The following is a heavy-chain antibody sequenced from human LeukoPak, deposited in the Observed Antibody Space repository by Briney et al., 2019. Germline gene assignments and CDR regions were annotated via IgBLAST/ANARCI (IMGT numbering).Heavy chain of an antibody. Sequence: HSGGSLRLSCAASGFTFSSYAMSWVRQAPGKGLEWVSAISGSGGSTYYADSVKGRFTISRDNSKNTLYLQMDSLRAEDTAEYYCAKSLLTTATGTGRAFDIWGQGTMVTVSS. D-gene: IGHD1-1*01. V-gene: IGHV3-23*01. J-gene: IGHJ3*02. CDR1: GFTFSSYA. CDR2: ISGSGGST. CDR3: AKSLLTTATGTGRAFDI.